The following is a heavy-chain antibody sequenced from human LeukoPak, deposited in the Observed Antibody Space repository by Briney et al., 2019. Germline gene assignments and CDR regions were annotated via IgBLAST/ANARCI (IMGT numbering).Heavy chain of an antibody. CDR3: ARDLFYSVSGTYYNVGRVFNY. Sequence: ASVKVSRKASGYTLTGYYMHWVRQAPGQGLEWMGWINPNSGGTNYAQKFQGRVTMTRDTSITTAYMELTSLRSDDTAVYYCARDLFYSVSGTYYNVGRVFNYWGQGTLVTVSS. J-gene: IGHJ4*02. V-gene: IGHV1-2*02. CDR1: GYTLTGYY. CDR2: INPNSGGT. D-gene: IGHD3-10*01.